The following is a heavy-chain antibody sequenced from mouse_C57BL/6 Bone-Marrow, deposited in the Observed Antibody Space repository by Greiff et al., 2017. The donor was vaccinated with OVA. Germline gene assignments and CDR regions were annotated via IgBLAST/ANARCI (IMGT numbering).Heavy chain of an antibody. D-gene: IGHD1-1*01. J-gene: IGHJ2*02. CDR1: GYTFTNYW. CDR3: AHYGSRLYLHY. CDR2: IAPSDSYI. V-gene: IGHV1-59*01. Sequence: QVQLQQPGAELVRPGTSVKLSCKASGYTFTNYWMHWVKQRPAQGLEWIGVIAPSDSYINYNQKFKGRATLTVDTSSSTAYMHLSSLTSEDSAVYYCAHYGSRLYLHYWGQGTSLTVSS.